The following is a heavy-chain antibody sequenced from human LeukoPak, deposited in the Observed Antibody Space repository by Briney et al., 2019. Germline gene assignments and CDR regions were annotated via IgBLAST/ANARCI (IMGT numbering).Heavy chain of an antibody. V-gene: IGHV3-7*01. CDR3: AKNEA. Sequence: GGSLRLSCAASGFTFSSYWTSWVRQAPGKGLEWVANINQDGSEKYYVDSVKGRFTISRDNAKNSLYLQMNSLRAEDTAVYYCAKNEAWGQGTLVTVSS. CDR1: GFTFSSYW. CDR2: INQDGSEK. D-gene: IGHD1-1*01. J-gene: IGHJ5*02.